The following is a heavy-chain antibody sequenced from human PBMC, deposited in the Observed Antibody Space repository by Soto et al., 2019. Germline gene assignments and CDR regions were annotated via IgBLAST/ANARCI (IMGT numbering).Heavy chain of an antibody. Sequence: EVQLVESGGGLVQPGRSLRLSCAASGFTFADYGMHWVRQAPGKGLEWVSGISWNSGSIGYADSVKGRFTISRDNAENSLYLQINSLRAEDTALYYCERLRSGYCSGGSCYELDYWGQGTLVTVSS. D-gene: IGHD2-15*01. CDR1: GFTFADYG. CDR3: ERLRSGYCSGGSCYELDY. V-gene: IGHV3-9*01. J-gene: IGHJ4*02. CDR2: ISWNSGSI.